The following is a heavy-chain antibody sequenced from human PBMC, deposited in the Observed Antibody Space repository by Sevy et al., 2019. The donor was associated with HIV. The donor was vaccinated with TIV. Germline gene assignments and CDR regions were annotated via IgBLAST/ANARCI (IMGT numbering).Heavy chain of an antibody. CDR2: INPNSGGT. CDR1: GYTFTGYY. V-gene: IGHV1-2*02. J-gene: IGHJ4*02. D-gene: IGHD6-13*01. CDR3: ARLDIAAAEATDY. Sequence: ASVKVSCKASGYTFTGYYMHWVRQAPGQGLEWMGWINPNSGGTNYAQKFQGRDTMTRDTSISTAYMELSRLRSDDTAVYYCARLDIAAAEATDYWGQGTLVTVSS.